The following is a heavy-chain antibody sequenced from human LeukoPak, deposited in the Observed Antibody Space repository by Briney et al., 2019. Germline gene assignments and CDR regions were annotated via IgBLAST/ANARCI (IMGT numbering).Heavy chain of an antibody. V-gene: IGHV1-2*02. CDR2: TNPNSGGT. J-gene: IGHJ4*02. D-gene: IGHD3-10*01. Sequence: ASVKVSCKASGYTFTGYYMHWVRQAPGQGLEWMGWTNPNSGGTNYAQKFQGRVTMTRDTSISTAYMELSRLRSDDTAVYYCARVETYYYGSGSYYPRGYFDYWGQGTLVTVSS. CDR1: GYTFTGYY. CDR3: ARVETYYYGSGSYYPRGYFDY.